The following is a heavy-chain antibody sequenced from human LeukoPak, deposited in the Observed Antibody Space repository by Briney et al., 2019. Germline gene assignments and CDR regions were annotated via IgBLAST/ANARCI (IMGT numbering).Heavy chain of an antibody. CDR3: AKDPSFDSYYYYGMDV. Sequence: PGGSLRLSCAASGFTFSNYAMSWVRQAPGKGLEWVSAMSGVGGAAFYADSVKGRFTISRDNSKNTLYLQMNSLRAEDTAVYFCAKDPSFDSYYYYGMDVWGQGTTVTVSS. D-gene: IGHD3-9*01. CDR2: MSGVGGAA. J-gene: IGHJ6*02. V-gene: IGHV3-23*01. CDR1: GFTFSNYA.